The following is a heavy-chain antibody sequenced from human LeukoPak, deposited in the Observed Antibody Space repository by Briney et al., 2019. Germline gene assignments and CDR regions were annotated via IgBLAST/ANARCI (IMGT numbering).Heavy chain of an antibody. D-gene: IGHD1-1*01. Sequence: GGSLRLSCAASGFTFSSYWMSWVRQAPGKGLEWVANIKQDGSEKYYVDSVKGRFTISRDNAKNSLYLQMNSLRAEDTAVYYCARDPLGTRPGFDYWGQGTLVTVSS. CDR2: IKQDGSEK. J-gene: IGHJ4*02. CDR1: GFTFSSYW. CDR3: ARDPLGTRPGFDY. V-gene: IGHV3-7*01.